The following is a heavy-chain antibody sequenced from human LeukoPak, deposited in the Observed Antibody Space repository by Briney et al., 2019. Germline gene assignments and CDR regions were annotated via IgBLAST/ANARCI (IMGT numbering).Heavy chain of an antibody. CDR1: GGSISSSSYY. Sequence: SXTLSLTCTVSGGSISSSSYYWGWIRQPPGKGLEWIGSIYYSGITYYNPSLKSRVTISVDTSKNQFSLKLSSATAADTAVYYCARDIRSGYCSSTSCYTGIWFDPWGQGTLVTVSS. J-gene: IGHJ5*02. CDR3: ARDIRSGYCSSTSCYTGIWFDP. V-gene: IGHV4-39*07. D-gene: IGHD2-2*02. CDR2: IYYSGIT.